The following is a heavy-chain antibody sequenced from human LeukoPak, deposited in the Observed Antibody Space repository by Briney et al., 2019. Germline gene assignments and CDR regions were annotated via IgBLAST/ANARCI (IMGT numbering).Heavy chain of an antibody. CDR3: ARRYCSSTSCFLIE. Sequence: SETLSLTCTVSGGSISSGGYYWSWIRQHPGKGLEWIGYIYYSRSTYYNPSLKSRVTITVDTSKNQFSLKLSSVTAADTAVYYCARRYCSSTSCFLIEWGQGTLVTVSS. D-gene: IGHD2-2*01. V-gene: IGHV4-31*03. J-gene: IGHJ4*02. CDR2: IYYSRST. CDR1: GGSISSGGYY.